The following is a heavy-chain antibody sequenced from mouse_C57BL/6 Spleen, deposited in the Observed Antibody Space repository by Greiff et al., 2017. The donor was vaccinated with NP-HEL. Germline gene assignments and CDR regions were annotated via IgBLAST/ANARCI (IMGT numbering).Heavy chain of an antibody. CDR3: ARGGVYDYLYYYAMDY. CDR1: GYTFTSYW. V-gene: IGHV1-55*01. Sequence: QVQLQQPGAELVKPGASVKMSCKASGYTFTSYWITWVKQRPGQGLEWIGDIYPGSGSTNYNEKFKSKATLTVDTSSSTAYMQLSSLTSADSAVYYCARGGVYDYLYYYAMDYWGQGTSVTVSS. J-gene: IGHJ4*01. CDR2: IYPGSGST. D-gene: IGHD2-4*01.